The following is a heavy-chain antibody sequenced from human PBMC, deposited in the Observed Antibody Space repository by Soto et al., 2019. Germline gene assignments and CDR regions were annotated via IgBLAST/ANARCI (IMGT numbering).Heavy chain of an antibody. Sequence: SETLSLTCTVSGGSISSSGYYWSWIRQHPGKGLEWIGYIYYSGSTYYNPSLKSRVTISVDTSKNQVSLKLSSVTAADTAVYYCARAGESCSSTSCYYFDYWGQGTLVTVSS. CDR3: ARAGESCSSTSCYYFDY. CDR2: IYYSGST. D-gene: IGHD2-2*01. V-gene: IGHV4-31*02. J-gene: IGHJ4*02. CDR1: GGSISSSGYY.